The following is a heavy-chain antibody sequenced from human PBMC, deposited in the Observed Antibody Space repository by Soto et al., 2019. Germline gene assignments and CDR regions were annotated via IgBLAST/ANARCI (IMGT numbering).Heavy chain of an antibody. D-gene: IGHD3-22*01. J-gene: IGHJ4*02. Sequence: YYMNSVKGRFTISRDNPKNSLYLQMNSLRAEDTAVYYCARDYYDGRAYYYAHWGQGTLVTVPS. V-gene: IGHV3-11*01. CDR3: ARDYYDGRAYYYAH.